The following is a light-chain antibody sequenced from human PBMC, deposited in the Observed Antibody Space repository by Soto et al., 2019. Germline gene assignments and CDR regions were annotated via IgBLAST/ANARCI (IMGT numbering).Light chain of an antibody. CDR2: DVS. CDR1: SSDVGGYNY. Sequence: QSALTQPTSVSGSPGQSITISCTGTSSDVGGYNYVSWYQQHPGKAPKLMIYDVSNRPSGVSNRFSGSKSGNTASLTISGLQAEDEADYYCSSHTSSSTLYVFATGTKVTVL. CDR3: SSHTSSSTLYV. J-gene: IGLJ1*01. V-gene: IGLV2-14*01.